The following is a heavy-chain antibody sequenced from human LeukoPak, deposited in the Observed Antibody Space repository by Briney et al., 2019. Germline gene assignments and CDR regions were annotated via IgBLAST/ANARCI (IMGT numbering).Heavy chain of an antibody. D-gene: IGHD1/OR15-1a*01. J-gene: IGHJ4*02. CDR3: ARDVSVNKVTTPFDH. CDR2: INLDPNTI. V-gene: IGHV3-48*04. CDR1: GFTLSNYR. Sequence: GESLRLSCEASGFTLSNYRMHWVRQAPGKGLEWISYINLDPNTIYYADSVKGRFTISRDNAKQSLYLQMNSLRVEDTAIYYCARDVSVNKVTTPFDHWGQGTLVTVAS.